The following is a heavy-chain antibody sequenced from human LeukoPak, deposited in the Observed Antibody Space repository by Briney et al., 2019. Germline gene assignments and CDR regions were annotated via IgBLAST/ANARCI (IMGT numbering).Heavy chain of an antibody. CDR1: GGSISRYY. Sequence: SETLSLTCTVSGGSISRYYWSWIRQPAGKGLEWIGRFYTSGRTDYNPSLKSRVSMSVDTSKNQFPLKLSSVTAADTAVYYCAREKKDVLEHSGYYYYYMDVWGIGTTVTVSS. CDR2: FYTSGRT. J-gene: IGHJ6*03. D-gene: IGHD1-1*01. CDR3: AREKKDVLEHSGYYYYYMDV. V-gene: IGHV4-4*07.